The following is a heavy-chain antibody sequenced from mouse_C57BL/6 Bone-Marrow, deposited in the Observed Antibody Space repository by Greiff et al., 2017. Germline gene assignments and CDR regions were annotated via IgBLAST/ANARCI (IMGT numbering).Heavy chain of an antibody. CDR3: ARERSGAWFAY. V-gene: IGHV1-64*01. D-gene: IGHD4-1*01. CDR2: IHPNSGST. Sequence: LQLQESGAELVKPGASVKLSCKASGYTFTSYWMHWVKQRPGQGLEWIGMIHPNSGSTNYNEKFKNQATLTVDKSSSKAYMQLSSLTSEDSAVYYCARERSGAWFAYWGQGTLVTVSA. J-gene: IGHJ3*01. CDR1: GYTFTSYW.